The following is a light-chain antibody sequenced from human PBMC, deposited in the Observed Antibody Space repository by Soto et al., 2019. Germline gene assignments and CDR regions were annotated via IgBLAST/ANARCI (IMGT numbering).Light chain of an antibody. J-gene: IGKJ1*01. CDR3: QQYNDYSWT. CDR2: KAS. Sequence: DIPMTQSPSTLSASVGDRVTITCRASQNIRSWLAWYQQKPGKAPKLLIYKASTLQSGVPSRFSGSGSETEFTLTISSLQPDDFATYYCQQYNDYSWTFGQGTKVEVK. CDR1: QNIRSW. V-gene: IGKV1-5*03.